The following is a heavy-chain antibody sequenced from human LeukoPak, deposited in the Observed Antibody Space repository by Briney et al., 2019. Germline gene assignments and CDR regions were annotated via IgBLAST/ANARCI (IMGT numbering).Heavy chain of an antibody. J-gene: IGHJ5*02. V-gene: IGHV5-51*01. CDR2: IYPGESDT. Sequence: GEALKISCKGSGYSFTSYWIGWGRPMPGKGLGWMGIIYPGESDTRYSPSFQGQVGFSADKSISTAYLQWSSLKASDTAMYYCARRGAGYNWNSIGPWGQGTLVSVSS. CDR1: GYSFTSYW. D-gene: IGHD1-7*01. CDR3: ARRGAGYNWNSIGP.